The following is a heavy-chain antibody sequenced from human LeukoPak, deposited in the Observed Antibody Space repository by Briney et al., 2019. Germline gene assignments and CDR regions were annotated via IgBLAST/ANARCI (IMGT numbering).Heavy chain of an antibody. Sequence: PGGSLRLSCAASGLSFSSYWMSWVRQAPGKGPEWVANMDLDGSEKYYGDSVQGRFTIFRDNAKNSLYLQMNSLRAEDTAVYYCAREDHSKYEYWGQGALVIVSS. D-gene: IGHD4-11*01. V-gene: IGHV3-7*01. CDR3: AREDHSKYEY. CDR1: GLSFSSYW. CDR2: MDLDGSEK. J-gene: IGHJ4*02.